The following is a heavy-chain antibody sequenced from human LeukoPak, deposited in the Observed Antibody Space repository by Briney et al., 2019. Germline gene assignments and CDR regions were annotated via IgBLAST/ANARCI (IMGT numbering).Heavy chain of an antibody. CDR1: GYTFTSYD. CDR3: ARGSSGWYYYYYYMDV. CDR2: MNPNSGNT. V-gene: IGHV1-8*03. Sequence: ASVKVSCKASGYTFTSYDINWVRQATGQGLEWMGWMNPNSGNTGYAQKFQGRVTITRNTSISTAYMELSSLRSEDTAVYYCARGSSGWYYYYYYMDVWGKGTTVTVSS. J-gene: IGHJ6*03. D-gene: IGHD6-19*01.